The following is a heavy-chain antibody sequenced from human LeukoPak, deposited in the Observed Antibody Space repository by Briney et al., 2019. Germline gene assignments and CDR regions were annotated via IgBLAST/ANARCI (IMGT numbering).Heavy chain of an antibody. CDR2: MNPNSGNT. CDR3: ARAIQDPYYYDSSGYELDY. D-gene: IGHD3-22*01. CDR1: GYTFTSYD. J-gene: IGHJ4*02. Sequence: GASVKVSCTASGYTFTSYDINWVRQAPGQGLEWMGWMNPNSGNTGYAQKFQGRVTMTRNTSISTAYMELGSLRSEDTAVYYCARAIQDPYYYDSSGYELDYWGQGTLVTVSS. V-gene: IGHV1-8*01.